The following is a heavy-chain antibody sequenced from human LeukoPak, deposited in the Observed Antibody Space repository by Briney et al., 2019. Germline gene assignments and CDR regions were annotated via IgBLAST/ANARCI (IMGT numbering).Heavy chain of an antibody. Sequence: GGSLRLSCAASGFTFNTYSMNWVRQAPGKGLEWVSSISSSSSYIYYADSVKGRFTISRDNAKNSLYLQMNSLRAEDTAVYYCARSRQDFWSGPSYYMDVWGKGTTVTVSS. D-gene: IGHD3-3*01. CDR3: ARSRQDFWSGPSYYMDV. V-gene: IGHV3-21*01. J-gene: IGHJ6*03. CDR2: ISSSSSYI. CDR1: GFTFNTYS.